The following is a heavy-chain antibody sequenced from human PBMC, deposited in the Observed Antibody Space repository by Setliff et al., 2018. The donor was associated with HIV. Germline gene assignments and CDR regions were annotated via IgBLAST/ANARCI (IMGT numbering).Heavy chain of an antibody. CDR1: GVSISSRNW. CDR2: INYSGNT. Sequence: PSETLSLTCAVSGVSISSRNWWSWVRQPPGKGLEWIGEINYSGNTNYNPSLKTRVTISVDKSKNQFFLNLKSVTAADTAVYFCAREYSGSGINFNPLIWGQGTLVTVSS. D-gene: IGHD3-10*01. J-gene: IGHJ4*02. V-gene: IGHV4-4*02. CDR3: AREYSGSGINFNPLI.